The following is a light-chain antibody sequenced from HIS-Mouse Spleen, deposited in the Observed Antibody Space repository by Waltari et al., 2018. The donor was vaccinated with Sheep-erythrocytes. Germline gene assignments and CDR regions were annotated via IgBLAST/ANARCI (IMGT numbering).Light chain of an antibody. CDR3: PQYNSDSPLT. Sequence: DIHMTQSPSTLSASVGDSFTITCRASQSISSWLAWYQQQPGKAPKLLIYKASSLESGVPSRFSGSGSGTEFTLTISSLQPDDFATYYCPQYNSDSPLTFGGGTKVEIK. CDR2: KAS. CDR1: QSISSW. J-gene: IGKJ4*01. V-gene: IGKV1-5*03.